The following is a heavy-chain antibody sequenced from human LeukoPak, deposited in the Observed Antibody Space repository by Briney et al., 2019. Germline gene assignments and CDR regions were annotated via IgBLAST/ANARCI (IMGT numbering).Heavy chain of an antibody. D-gene: IGHD1-26*01. J-gene: IGHJ3*02. CDR3: ARDRVQWELSAFDI. Sequence: SETLSLTCTVSGGSISSSSYYWGWIRQPPGKGLEWIGSIYYSGSTYYNPSLKSRVTISVDTSKNQFSLKLSSVTAADTAVYYCARDRVQWELSAFDIWGQGTMVTVSS. V-gene: IGHV4-39*02. CDR1: GGSISSSSYY. CDR2: IYYSGST.